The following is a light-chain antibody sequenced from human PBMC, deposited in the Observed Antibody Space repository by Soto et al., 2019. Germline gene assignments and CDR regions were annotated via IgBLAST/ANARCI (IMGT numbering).Light chain of an antibody. CDR3: QQYNNWWT. CDR1: QTVSNNY. J-gene: IGKJ1*01. V-gene: IGKV3-20*01. Sequence: ETVLTQSPGSLSLSLGDRATLSCRASQTVSNNYLAWYQQKPGQAPRLLIYGTSNRATGIPDRFSGGGSGTDFTLTISRLEPEDFAVYYCQQYNNWWTFGKGTKVDIK. CDR2: GTS.